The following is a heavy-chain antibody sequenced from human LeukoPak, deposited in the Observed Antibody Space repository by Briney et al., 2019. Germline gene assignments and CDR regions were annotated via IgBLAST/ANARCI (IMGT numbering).Heavy chain of an antibody. Sequence: GGSLRLSCAASGFTFTDYYMSWVRQAPGKGLEWVSYISSSGSTIYYADSVKGRFTISRDNAKNSLYLQMNSLRAEDTAVYYCARSRIALGVSEPYYFDYWGQGTLVSVSS. CDR2: ISSSGSTI. V-gene: IGHV3-11*01. CDR3: ARSRIALGVSEPYYFDY. D-gene: IGHD1-14*01. CDR1: GFTFTDYY. J-gene: IGHJ4*02.